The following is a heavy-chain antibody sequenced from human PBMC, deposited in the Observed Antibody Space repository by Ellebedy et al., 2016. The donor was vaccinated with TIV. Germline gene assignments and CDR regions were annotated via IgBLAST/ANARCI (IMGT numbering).Heavy chain of an antibody. V-gene: IGHV5-51*01. CDR3: ANTRFCSGCSCYFDF. D-gene: IGHD2-15*01. CDR1: GYNFSRYW. Sequence: GESLKISCKGSGYNFSRYWIGWVRQMPGKGLEWMGIIYPGDSDTRYNPSFQGKVTISADKSISTAYLHWSSLKASETAMYYCANTRFCSGCSCYFDFWGQGTLVTVSS. J-gene: IGHJ4*02. CDR2: IYPGDSDT.